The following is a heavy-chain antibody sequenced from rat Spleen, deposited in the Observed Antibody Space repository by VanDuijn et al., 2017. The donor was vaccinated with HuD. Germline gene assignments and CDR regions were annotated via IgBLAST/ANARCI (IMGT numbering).Heavy chain of an antibody. J-gene: IGHJ2*01. Sequence: EVKLVESGGGLVQPGSSLKLSCVASGFTFHNYWMTWIRQAPTRGLEWVATISYDGSSTYYRDSVKGRFTISRDNAKSTLSLQMDSLRSEDTATFYCARRHYGYTDYFDYWGQGVMVTVSS. D-gene: IGHD1-9*01. CDR3: ARRHYGYTDYFDY. CDR2: ISYDGSST. V-gene: IGHV5-29*01. CDR1: GFTFHNYW.